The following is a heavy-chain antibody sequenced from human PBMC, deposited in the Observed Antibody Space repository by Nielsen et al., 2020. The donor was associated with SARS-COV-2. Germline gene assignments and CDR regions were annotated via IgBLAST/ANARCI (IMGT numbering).Heavy chain of an antibody. J-gene: IGHJ4*02. CDR1: GYTFTSYD. CDR2: MNPNSGNT. Sequence: ASVKVSCKASGYTFTSYDINWVRQATGQGLEWMGWMNPNSGNTGYAQKFQGRVTMTRNASISTAYMELSSLRSEDTAVYYCARGLTYGSMPDYWGQGTRVTVSS. V-gene: IGHV1-8*01. D-gene: IGHD2/OR15-2a*01. CDR3: ARGLTYGSMPDY.